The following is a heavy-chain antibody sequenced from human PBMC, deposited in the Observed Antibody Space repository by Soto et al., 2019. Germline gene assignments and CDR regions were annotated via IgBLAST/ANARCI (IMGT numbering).Heavy chain of an antibody. CDR3: ARVGLDSGLDY. J-gene: IGHJ4*02. Sequence: PGGSLRLSCAASGFTFSSYEMNWVRQAPGKGLEWVSYISSGGSIIYYADSVKGRFSISRDNAKNSLYLQMNSLRAEDTAVYYCARVGLDSGLDYWGQGTLVTVSS. CDR2: ISSGGSII. V-gene: IGHV3-48*03. CDR1: GFTFSSYE. D-gene: IGHD3-22*01.